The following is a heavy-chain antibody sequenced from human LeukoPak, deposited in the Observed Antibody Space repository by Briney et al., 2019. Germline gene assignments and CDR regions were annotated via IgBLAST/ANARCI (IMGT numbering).Heavy chain of an antibody. J-gene: IGHJ4*02. CDR3: ARDIREYNYGHNY. D-gene: IGHD5-18*01. Sequence: GGSLRLSCAASGFTFSSYWMSWVRRAPGKGLEWVANIKQDGSEKFYVDSVKGRITISRDNAKNSLYLQMNSLRAEDTAVYYCARDIREYNYGHNYWGQGTLVTVSS. CDR2: IKQDGSEK. CDR1: GFTFSSYW. V-gene: IGHV3-7*01.